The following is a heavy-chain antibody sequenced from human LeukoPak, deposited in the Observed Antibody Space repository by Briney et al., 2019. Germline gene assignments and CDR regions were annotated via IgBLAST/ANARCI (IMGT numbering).Heavy chain of an antibody. CDR1: GFTFSVYG. CDR3: AKINNVDDF. CDR2: ISYDGSNK. D-gene: IGHD1/OR15-1a*01. J-gene: IGHJ4*02. V-gene: IGHV3-30*18. Sequence: GGSLRLSCAASGFTFSVYGMHWVRQAPGKGLEWVAVISYDGSNKYYADSVKGRFTISRDNSKSTLYLQMNSLRAEDSAVYYCAKINNVDDFWGQGTLVTVSS.